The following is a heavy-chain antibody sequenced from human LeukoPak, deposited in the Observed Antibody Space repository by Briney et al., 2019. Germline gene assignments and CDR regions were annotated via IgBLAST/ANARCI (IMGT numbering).Heavy chain of an antibody. Sequence: PSETLSLTCTVSDGSISGNYWSWIRQPPGKGLDWIGYMYNRGDTNSNPSLKSRVTMSLDTSNNQSSLRLSSVTAADTAVYYCARRRVTFDPWGQGILVTVSS. J-gene: IGHJ5*02. CDR1: DGSISGNY. V-gene: IGHV4-59*01. D-gene: IGHD3-10*01. CDR2: MYNRGDT. CDR3: ARRRVTFDP.